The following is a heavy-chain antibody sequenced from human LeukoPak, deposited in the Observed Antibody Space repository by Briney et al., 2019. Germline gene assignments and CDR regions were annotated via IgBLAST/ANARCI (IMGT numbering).Heavy chain of an antibody. J-gene: IGHJ3*02. V-gene: IGHV1-18*01. CDR3: AREYYYDSSGYYYGRAFDI. CDR1: GYTFTSYG. D-gene: IGHD3-22*01. CDR2: ISAYNGNT. Sequence: ASVKVSCKASGYTFTSYGISWVRQAPGQGLEWMGWISAYNGNTNYAQKLQGRVTMTTDTSTSTAYMELRSLRSDDTAVYYCAREYYYDSSGYYYGRAFDIWGQGTMVTVSS.